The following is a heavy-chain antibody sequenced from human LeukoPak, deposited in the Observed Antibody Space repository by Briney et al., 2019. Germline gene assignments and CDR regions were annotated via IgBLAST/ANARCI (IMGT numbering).Heavy chain of an antibody. V-gene: IGHV4-34*01. CDR3: ARLEWQWLEVRYFDL. D-gene: IGHD6-19*01. Sequence: SETLSLTCAVYGGSFSGYYWSWIRQPPGKGLEWIGEINHSGSTNYNPSLKSRVTISVDTSKNQFSLKLSSVTAADTAVYYCARLEWQWLEVRYFDLWGRGTLVTVSS. CDR2: INHSGST. CDR1: GGSFSGYY. J-gene: IGHJ2*01.